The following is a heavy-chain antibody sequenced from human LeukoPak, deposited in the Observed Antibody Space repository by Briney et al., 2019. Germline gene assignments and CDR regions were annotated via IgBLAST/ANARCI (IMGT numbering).Heavy chain of an antibody. J-gene: IGHJ4*02. CDR1: GGSISDYY. CDR3: ARLASSGWSHCDY. V-gene: IGHV4-59*08. Sequence: SETLSLTCTVSGGSISDYYWSWIRQPPGKGPKWIGYIYYSGSTNYNPSLKSRVTISVDTSKNQFSLKMNSVTAADTAVYYCARLASSGWSHCDYWGQGTLVTVSS. CDR2: IYYSGST. D-gene: IGHD6-19*01.